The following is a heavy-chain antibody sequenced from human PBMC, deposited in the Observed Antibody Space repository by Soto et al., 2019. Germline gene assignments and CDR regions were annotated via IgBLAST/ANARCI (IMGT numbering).Heavy chain of an antibody. CDR2: IWYDGSNK. V-gene: IGHV3-33*01. Sequence: GGSLRLSCAASGFTFSSYGMHWVRQAPGKGLEWVAVIWYDGSNKYYADSVKGRFTISRDNSKNTLYLQMNSLRAEDTAVYYCATQYDYIWGSYRYHLGYYYMDVWGKGTTVTVSS. CDR1: GFTFSSYG. J-gene: IGHJ6*03. CDR3: ATQYDYIWGSYRYHLGYYYMDV. D-gene: IGHD3-16*02.